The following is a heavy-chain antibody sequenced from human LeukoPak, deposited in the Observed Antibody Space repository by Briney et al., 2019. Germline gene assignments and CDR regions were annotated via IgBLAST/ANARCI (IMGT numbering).Heavy chain of an antibody. Sequence: SETLSLTCTVSGGSISSYYWSWIRQPAGKGLEWIGRIYTSGSTNYNPSLKSRVTMSVDTSKNQFSLKLSSVTAADTAVYYCARGASGGDYVPFDHWGQGTLVTVSS. CDR3: ARGASGGDYVPFDH. CDR2: IYTSGST. D-gene: IGHD4-17*01. V-gene: IGHV4-4*07. J-gene: IGHJ4*02. CDR1: GGSISSYY.